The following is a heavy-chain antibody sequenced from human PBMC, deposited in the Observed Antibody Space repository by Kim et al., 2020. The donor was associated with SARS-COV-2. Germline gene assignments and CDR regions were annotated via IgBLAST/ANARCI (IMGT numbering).Heavy chain of an antibody. CDR2: IYYSGST. J-gene: IGHJ3*02. CDR3: AMVTVWFVELLHAFAI. V-gene: IGHV4-59*13. D-gene: IGHD3-10*01. Sequence: SETLSLTCTVSGCSISSYYWSWIRQPPGKGLEWIGYIYYSGSTNYNPSLKSRVTISVHTSKNQFSLKLSSVTAADTSVYYCAMVTVWFVELLHAFAILGQGTMVTVSS. CDR1: GCSISSYY.